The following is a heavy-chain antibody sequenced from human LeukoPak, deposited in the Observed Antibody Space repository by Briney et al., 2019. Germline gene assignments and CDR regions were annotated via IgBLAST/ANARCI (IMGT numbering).Heavy chain of an antibody. CDR1: GGAISGRRDY. D-gene: IGHD3-16*01. CDR3: ARNVSRGEPGGAFDM. Sequence: SETLSLTCTVSGGAISGRRDYWGWVRQPPGKGLEWIASIYYSGSTHYNPSLKSRVTISVDTSRNQFSLELRTATAADTAMYYCARNVSRGEPGGAFDMWGQGTMVTVSS. V-gene: IGHV4-39*01. CDR2: IYYSGST. J-gene: IGHJ3*02.